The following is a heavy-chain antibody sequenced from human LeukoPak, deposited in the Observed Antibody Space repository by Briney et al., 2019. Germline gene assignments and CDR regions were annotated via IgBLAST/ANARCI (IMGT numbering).Heavy chain of an antibody. J-gene: IGHJ4*02. Sequence: PGGSLRLSCAASGFTFDDYGMSWVRQAPGKGLVWVSRINSDGSSTSYADSVKGRFTISRDNAKNTLYLQMNSLRAEDTAVYYCARVTTYYDFWSGYAVDYWGQGTLVTVSS. CDR1: GFTFDDYG. D-gene: IGHD3-3*01. V-gene: IGHV3-74*01. CDR2: INSDGSST. CDR3: ARVTTYYDFWSGYAVDY.